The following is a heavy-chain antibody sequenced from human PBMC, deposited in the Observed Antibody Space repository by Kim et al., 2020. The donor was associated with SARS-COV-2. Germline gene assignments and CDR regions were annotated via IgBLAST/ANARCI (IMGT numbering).Heavy chain of an antibody. J-gene: IGHJ4*02. V-gene: IGHV6-1*01. D-gene: IGHD6-13*01. Sequence: DYAVSVKSRISINPDTSKNQCSLQLNSVTPEDTAMYYCTRVIADLGYFDSWGQGTLVTVSS. CDR3: TRVIADLGYFDS.